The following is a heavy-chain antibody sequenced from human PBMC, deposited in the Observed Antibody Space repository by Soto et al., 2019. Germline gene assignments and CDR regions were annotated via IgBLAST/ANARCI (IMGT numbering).Heavy chain of an antibody. CDR2: IWYDGSNK. CDR1: GFTFSSYG. CDR3: ARAAGIVGATSPFDY. J-gene: IGHJ4*02. V-gene: IGHV3-33*01. Sequence: GGSLRLSCAASGFTFSSYGMHGVRQAPGKGLEWVAVIWYDGSNKYYADSVKGRFTISRDNSKNTLYLQMNSLRAEDTAVYYCARAAGIVGATSPFDYWGQGTLVTVSS. D-gene: IGHD1-26*01.